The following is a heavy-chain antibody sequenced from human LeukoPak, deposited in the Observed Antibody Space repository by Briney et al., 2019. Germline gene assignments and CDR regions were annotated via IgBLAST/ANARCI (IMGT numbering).Heavy chain of an antibody. CDR2: ISSSSSYI. CDR1: GFTFSSYS. CDR3: ARRAGGLARNNWFDP. Sequence: GGSLRLSCAASGFTFSSYSMNWVRQAPGKGLEWVSSISSSSSYIYYADSVKGRFTISRDNAKNSLYLQMNSLRAEDTAVYYCARRAGGLARNNWFDPWGQGTLVTVSS. D-gene: IGHD3-16*01. J-gene: IGHJ5*02. V-gene: IGHV3-21*04.